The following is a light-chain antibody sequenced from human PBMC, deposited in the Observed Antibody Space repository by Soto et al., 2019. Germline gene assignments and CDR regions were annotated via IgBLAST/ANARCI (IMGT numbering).Light chain of an antibody. CDR2: ESS. J-gene: IGKJ5*01. CDR3: QHFKSFPIT. V-gene: IGKV1-13*02. CDR1: QGISTL. Sequence: AIQLTQSPSSLSASVGDRVTITCLASQGISTLLAWYQQKPGKAPKVLIYESSLLQSGVPSRFSGSGSGADFTLTISSLQPEDFATYYCQHFKSFPITFGQGKRLGIK.